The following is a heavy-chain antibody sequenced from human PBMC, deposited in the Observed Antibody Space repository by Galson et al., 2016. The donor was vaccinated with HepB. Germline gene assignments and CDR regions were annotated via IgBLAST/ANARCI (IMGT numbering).Heavy chain of an antibody. V-gene: IGHV3-33*05. D-gene: IGHD4-17*01. CDR1: FSPYG. Sequence: FSPYGMHWVRQAPGKGLEWVSGISHDENKQFYADSLKGRFTISRDNSRSTLFLQMDTLRPEDTARYYCARSHYGDLNSFDIWGRGTVVSVSS. J-gene: IGHJ3*02. CDR3: ARSHYGDLNSFDI. CDR2: ISHDENKQ.